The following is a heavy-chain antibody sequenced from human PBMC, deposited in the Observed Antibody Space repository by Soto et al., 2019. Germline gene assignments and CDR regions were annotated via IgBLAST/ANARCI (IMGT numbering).Heavy chain of an antibody. V-gene: IGHV3-33*01. CDR3: ARGTYCSGGSCYSTPLDAFDI. CDR1: GFTFSSYG. Sequence: QVQLVESGGGVVQPGRSLRLSCAASGFTFSSYGMHWVRQAPGKGLEWVAVIWYDGSNKYYADSVKGRFTISRDNSKNTLYLQMNSLRAEDTAVYYCARGTYCSGGSCYSTPLDAFDIWGQGTMVTVSS. J-gene: IGHJ3*02. D-gene: IGHD2-15*01. CDR2: IWYDGSNK.